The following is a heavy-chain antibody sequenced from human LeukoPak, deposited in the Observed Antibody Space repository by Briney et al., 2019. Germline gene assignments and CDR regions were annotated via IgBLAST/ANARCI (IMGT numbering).Heavy chain of an antibody. J-gene: IGHJ4*02. Sequence: SSETLSLTCSVPGYSISSGYYWDWLRQPPGKGLEWIGYIYYSGSTNYNPSLKSRVTISVDTSKNQFSLKLSSVTAADTAVYYCARHSQVGWEPYFDYWGQGTLVTVSS. D-gene: IGHD1-26*01. CDR2: IYYSGST. CDR1: GYSISSGYY. V-gene: IGHV4-38-2*02. CDR3: ARHSQVGWEPYFDY.